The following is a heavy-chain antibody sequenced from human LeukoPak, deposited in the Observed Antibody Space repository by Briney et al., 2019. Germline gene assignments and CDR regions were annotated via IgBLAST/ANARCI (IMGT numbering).Heavy chain of an antibody. CDR2: INPSGGSK. V-gene: IGHV1-46*01. J-gene: IGHJ4*02. D-gene: IGHD3-3*01. Sequence: ASVKVSCKASGYTFTSYHMHWVRQAPGQGLEWMGIINPSGGSKSYAQKFQGRVTMTWDTSTSTVYMELSSLRSEDTAVYYCARDGAYYDFWSGEKGFDYWGQGTLVTVSS. CDR3: ARDGAYYDFWSGEKGFDY. CDR1: GYTFTSYH.